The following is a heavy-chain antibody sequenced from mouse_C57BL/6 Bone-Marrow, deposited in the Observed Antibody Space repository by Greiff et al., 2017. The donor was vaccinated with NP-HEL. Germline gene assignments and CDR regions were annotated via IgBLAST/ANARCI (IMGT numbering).Heavy chain of an antibody. CDR3: ERYMTTVVATDWCFDV. D-gene: IGHD1-1*01. Sequence: EVKLVESGGGLVQPGGSLSLSCAASGFTFTDYYMSWVRQPPGKALEWLGFIRNKANGYTTEYSASVKGRFTISRDNSQSILYLQMNALRAEDSATYYCERYMTTVVATDWCFDVWGTGTTVTVSS. J-gene: IGHJ1*03. CDR2: IRNKANGYTT. CDR1: GFTFTDYY. V-gene: IGHV7-3*01.